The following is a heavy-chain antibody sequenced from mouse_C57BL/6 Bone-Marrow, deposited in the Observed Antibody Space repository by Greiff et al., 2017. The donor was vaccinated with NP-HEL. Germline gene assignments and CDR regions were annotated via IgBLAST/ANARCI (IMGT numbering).Heavy chain of an antibody. CDR3: ARGGGRGPWFAY. CDR2: IYPGSGST. J-gene: IGHJ3*01. Sequence: QVQLQQPGAELVKPGASVKMSCKASGYTFTSYWITWVKQRPGQRLEWIGDIYPGSGSTNYNEKFKSKATLTVDTSSSTAYMQLSSLTSEDSAVYYCARGGGRGPWFAYWGQGTLVTVSA. V-gene: IGHV1-55*01. D-gene: IGHD3-3*01. CDR1: GYTFTSYW.